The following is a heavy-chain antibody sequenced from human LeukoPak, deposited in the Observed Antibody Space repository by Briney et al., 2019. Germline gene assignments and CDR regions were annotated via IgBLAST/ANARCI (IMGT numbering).Heavy chain of an antibody. V-gene: IGHV1-2*02. CDR3: ARLITGTNGFDY. J-gene: IGHJ4*02. CDR2: INPNSGGT. CDR1: GYTFTGYY. Sequence: ASVKVSCKASGYTFTGYYMHWVRQAPGQGLEWMGWINPNSGGTNYAQKFQGRVTITADKSTSTAYMELSSLRSEDTAVYYCARLITGTNGFDYWGQGTLVTVSS. D-gene: IGHD1-20*01.